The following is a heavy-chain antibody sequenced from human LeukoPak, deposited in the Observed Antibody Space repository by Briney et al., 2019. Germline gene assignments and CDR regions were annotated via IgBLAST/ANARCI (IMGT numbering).Heavy chain of an antibody. CDR1: GYSFTSYY. V-gene: IGHV1-46*01. D-gene: IGHD4-23*01. J-gene: IGHJ5*02. Sequence: ASVKVSCKASGYSFTSYYMHWVRQAPGQGLEWMGIINPSGGSTTYEQKFHGRLTMTRNTSTSTVYMELSSLGSEDTAVYYCARQGTTVVTTTYSWFDPWGQGTLVIVSS. CDR3: ARQGTTVVTTTYSWFDP. CDR2: INPSGGST.